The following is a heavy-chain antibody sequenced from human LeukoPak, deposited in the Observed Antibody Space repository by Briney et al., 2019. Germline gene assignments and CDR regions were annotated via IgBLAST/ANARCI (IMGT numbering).Heavy chain of an antibody. D-gene: IGHD3-3*01. CDR2: ISGSGGST. CDR3: AKDVGDFWSGYRQLYYFDY. J-gene: IGHJ4*02. CDR1: GFTFSSYA. Sequence: GSLRLSCAASGFTFSSYAMSWVRQAPGKGLEWVSAISGSGGSTYYADSVKGRFTISRDNSKNTLYLQMNSLRAEDTAVYYCAKDVGDFWSGYRQLYYFDYWGQGTLVTVSS. V-gene: IGHV3-23*01.